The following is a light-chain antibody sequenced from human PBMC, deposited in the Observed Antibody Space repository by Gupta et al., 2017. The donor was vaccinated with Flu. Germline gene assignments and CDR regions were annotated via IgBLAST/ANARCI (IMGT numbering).Light chain of an antibody. Sequence: DIQMTQSPSSLSASVGDRVTITCRASQSISSYLNWYQQKPGKAPKLLIYAASSWHSGVPSRFSGSGYGTDFTLTISSRQPEDFATYYCQQSDSTPPLTFGEGTKVEI. CDR2: AAS. V-gene: IGKV1-39*01. CDR1: QSISSY. CDR3: QQSDSTPPLT. J-gene: IGKJ4*01.